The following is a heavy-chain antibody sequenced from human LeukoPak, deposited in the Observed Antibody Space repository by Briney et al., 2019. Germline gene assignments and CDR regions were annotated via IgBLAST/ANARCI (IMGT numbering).Heavy chain of an antibody. D-gene: IGHD6-13*01. CDR3: ARSSYSSSWYTQSFLSDYYMDV. CDR1: GFTFSTYT. J-gene: IGHJ6*03. V-gene: IGHV3-21*01. Sequence: GGSLRLSCAASGFTFSTYTMKWVRQAPGKGLEWVSSISTSSSYIYYADSLKGRFTISRDNAKNSLYLQMNSLRAEDTAVYYCARSSYSSSWYTQSFLSDYYMDVWGKGTTVTVSS. CDR2: ISTSSSYI.